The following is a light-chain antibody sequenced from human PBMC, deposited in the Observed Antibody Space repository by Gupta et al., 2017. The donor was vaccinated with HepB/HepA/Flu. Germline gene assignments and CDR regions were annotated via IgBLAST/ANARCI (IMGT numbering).Light chain of an antibody. V-gene: IGLV2-23*02. CDR2: ELT. CDR3: CSYAGSSTLV. CDR1: SSDVGLYNL. Sequence: QTALAQSASVSGSPGQSITISCAGTSSDVGLYNLVSWYQHHPGKAPKLMIYELTKRPSGISNRFSGSKSGNTASLTISGLQAEDEADYYCCSYAGSSTLVFGTGTKVTVL. J-gene: IGLJ1*01.